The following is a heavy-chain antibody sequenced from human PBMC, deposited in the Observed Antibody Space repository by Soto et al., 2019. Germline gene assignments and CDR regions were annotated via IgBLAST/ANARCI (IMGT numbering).Heavy chain of an antibody. CDR2: IYYSGST. Sequence: PSETLSLTCSVSVGSVSSTSHYWGWIRQPPGKGLEWIGNIYYSGSTYYNPSLKSRVTISVDTSKNQFSLKLYSVAAADTAVYYCARDRLGYCTNGVCHPTDYWGQGTLVTVSS. V-gene: IGHV4-39*02. D-gene: IGHD2-8*01. J-gene: IGHJ4*02. CDR3: ARDRLGYCTNGVCHPTDY. CDR1: VGSVSSTSHY.